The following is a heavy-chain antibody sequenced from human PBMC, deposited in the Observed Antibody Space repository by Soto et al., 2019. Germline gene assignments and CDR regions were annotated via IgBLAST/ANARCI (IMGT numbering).Heavy chain of an antibody. CDR2: VWYDGSNK. Sequence: QVQLVESGGGVVQPGRSLRLSCAASGFTFSSYGMHWVRQAPGKGLEWVAVVWYDGSNKYYADSGKGRFTIASDNSKNALYLQMNSLRAEDTAVYYCARDSASGYYCYGTDVWGQGTTVTVSS. D-gene: IGHD1-26*01. J-gene: IGHJ6*02. V-gene: IGHV3-33*01. CDR1: GFTFSSYG. CDR3: ARDSASGYYCYGTDV.